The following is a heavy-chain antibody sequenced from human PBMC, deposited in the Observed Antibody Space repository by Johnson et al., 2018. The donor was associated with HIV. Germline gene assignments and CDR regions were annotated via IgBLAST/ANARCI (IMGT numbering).Heavy chain of an antibody. D-gene: IGHD3-22*01. V-gene: IGHV3-66*01. Sequence: VQLVESGGGLVQPGGSLRLSCAASGFTFSSYAMHWVRQAPGKGLEWVAVIYSGGSTYYADSVKGRFTISRDNSKNTLYLQMNSLRAEDTAVYYCARDRGGYYYDSSGADAFDIWGQGTMVTVSS. CDR3: ARDRGGYYYDSSGADAFDI. CDR2: IYSGGST. CDR1: GFTFSSYA. J-gene: IGHJ3*02.